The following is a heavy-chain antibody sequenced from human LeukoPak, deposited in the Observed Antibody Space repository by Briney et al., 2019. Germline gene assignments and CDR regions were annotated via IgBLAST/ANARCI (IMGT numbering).Heavy chain of an antibody. CDR2: ISGSGGST. Sequence: SGGSLRLSGAASGFTFSSYAMSGFRQPPGKGLEGFSAISGSGGSTYYADSVKGRFTISRDNSKNTLYLQMNSLRAEDTAVYYCAKDGEMATITAYWGQGTLVTVSS. V-gene: IGHV3-23*01. CDR1: GFTFSSYA. D-gene: IGHD5-24*01. J-gene: IGHJ4*02. CDR3: AKDGEMATITAY.